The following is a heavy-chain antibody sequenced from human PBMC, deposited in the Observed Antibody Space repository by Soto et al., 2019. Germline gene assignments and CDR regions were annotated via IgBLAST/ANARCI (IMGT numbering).Heavy chain of an antibody. CDR3: ANMVRGAKGYNYYYYMDV. CDR1: GYTLTELS. J-gene: IGHJ6*03. CDR2: FDPEDGET. D-gene: IGHD3-10*01. V-gene: IGHV1-24*01. Sequence: GASVKVSCKVSGYTLTELSMHWVRQAPGKGLEWMGGFDPEDGETIYAQKFQGRVTMTEDTSTDTAYMELSSLRSEDTAVYYCANMVRGAKGYNYYYYMDVWGKGTTVTVSS.